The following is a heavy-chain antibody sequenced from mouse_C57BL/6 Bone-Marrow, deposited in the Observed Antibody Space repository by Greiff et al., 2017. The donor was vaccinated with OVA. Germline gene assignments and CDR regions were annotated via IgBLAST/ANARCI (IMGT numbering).Heavy chain of an antibody. CDR2: IRNKANGYTT. CDR1: GFTFTDYY. CDR3: ARSYYYGSFYYAMDY. J-gene: IGHJ4*01. D-gene: IGHD1-1*01. Sequence: EVKLQESGGGLVQPGGSLSLSCAASGFTFTDYYMSWVRQPPGKALEWLGFIRNKANGYTTEYSASVKGRFTISRDNSQSILYLQMNALRAEDSATYYCARSYYYGSFYYAMDYWGQGTSVTVSS. V-gene: IGHV7-3*01.